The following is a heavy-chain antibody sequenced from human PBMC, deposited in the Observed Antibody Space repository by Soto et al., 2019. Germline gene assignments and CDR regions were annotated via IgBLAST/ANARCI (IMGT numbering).Heavy chain of an antibody. J-gene: IGHJ3*02. Sequence: QVRLQEWGPGLVKPSQTLSLKCSVSGGSITTGGRYWSWIRQLPGKGLGWIGDIYYSGNTYYNASLKSRVTISVEAAKNQFSLKLSSVTAADTAVYYWAQALVFTGGDGFDIWGQGRLVTVSS. V-gene: IGHV4-31*02. CDR2: IYYSGNT. CDR3: AQALVFTGGDGFDI. D-gene: IGHD1-1*01. CDR1: GGSITTGGRY.